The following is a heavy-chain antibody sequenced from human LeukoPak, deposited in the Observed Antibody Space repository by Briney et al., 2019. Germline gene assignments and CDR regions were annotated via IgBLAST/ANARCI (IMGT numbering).Heavy chain of an antibody. J-gene: IGHJ6*02. CDR1: GFTFSSYA. CDR2: ISYDGSNK. Sequence: GGPLRLSCAASGFTFSSYAMHWVRQAPGKGLEWVAVISYDGSNKYYADSVKGRFTISRDNSKNTLYLQMNSLRAEDTAVYYCASSRWQGMDVWGQGTTVTVSS. CDR3: ASSRWQGMDV. V-gene: IGHV3-30*04. D-gene: IGHD2-15*01.